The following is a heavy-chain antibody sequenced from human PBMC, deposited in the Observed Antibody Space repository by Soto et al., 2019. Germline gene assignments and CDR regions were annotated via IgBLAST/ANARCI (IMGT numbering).Heavy chain of an antibody. V-gene: IGHV3-33*01. CDR1: GVTFSRDG. Sequence: VGPMRVSCAAVGVTFSRDGMHWVRKDQGKGLEWLAVIWFDGSNENYADSVKGRFTISRGNSKNTLYLQMNSLRAEDTAVYYCARDQGWVFDYWGQGTLVTVSS. D-gene: IGHD6-19*01. CDR2: IWFDGSNE. J-gene: IGHJ4*02. CDR3: ARDQGWVFDY.